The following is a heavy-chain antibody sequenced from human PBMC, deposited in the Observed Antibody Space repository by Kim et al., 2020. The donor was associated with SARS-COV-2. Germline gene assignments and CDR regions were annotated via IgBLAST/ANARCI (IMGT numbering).Heavy chain of an antibody. J-gene: IGHJ6*04. Sequence: SETLSLTCAVYGGSFSDYSWSWIRQSPEKGLEWIGEGSHSGDTNYNPSLSSRVTISVDTSKNKFSLKVNSVTAADMAVYFCAGTSGRGYVFGRGEGTTVTVSS. V-gene: IGHV4-34*01. CDR3: AGTSGRGYVFG. D-gene: IGHD5-18*01. CDR1: GGSFSDYS. CDR2: GSHSGDT.